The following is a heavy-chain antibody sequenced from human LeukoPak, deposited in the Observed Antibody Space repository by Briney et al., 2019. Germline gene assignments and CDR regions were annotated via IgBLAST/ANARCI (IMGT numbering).Heavy chain of an antibody. CDR3: ARDYASYYYGSGSFDY. J-gene: IGHJ4*02. Sequence: GGSLRLSCAASGFTFSSYSMNWVRQAPGKGLEWVSYISSSSSTIYYADSVKGRFTISRDNAKNSLYLQMNSMRAEDTAVYYCARDYASYYYGSGSFDYWGQGTLVTVSS. D-gene: IGHD3-10*01. CDR1: GFTFSSYS. V-gene: IGHV3-48*01. CDR2: ISSSSSTI.